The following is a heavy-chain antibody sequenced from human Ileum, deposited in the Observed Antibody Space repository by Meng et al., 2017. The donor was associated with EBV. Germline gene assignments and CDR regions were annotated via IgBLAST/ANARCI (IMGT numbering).Heavy chain of an antibody. D-gene: IGHD6-13*01. J-gene: IGHJ4*02. V-gene: IGHV3-11*01. CDR2: ISSTGSTT. Sequence: QGERVGSGGGLVKPGGSLRLSCSAFGFTLSNYYMNWIRQAPGKGLEWVSFISSTGSTTYYADSVKGRFTVSRDNAKNSLFLQMHSLRAEDTAVYYCVYSSSFHWGQGTLVTVSS. CDR1: GFTLSNYY. CDR3: VYSSSFH.